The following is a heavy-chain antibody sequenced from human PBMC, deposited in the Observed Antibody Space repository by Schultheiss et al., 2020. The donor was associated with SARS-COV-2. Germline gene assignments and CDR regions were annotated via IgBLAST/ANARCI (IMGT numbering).Heavy chain of an antibody. D-gene: IGHD2-21*01. Sequence: SQTLSLTCTVSGASIGGYYWSWIRQPPGKGLEWIGHIYYTGSTNYNPSLKSRVTISVDTSKNQFSLKLSSVTAADTAVYYCARHCGSVACPYGMDLWGQGTTVTVSS. CDR2: IYYTGST. CDR3: ARHCGSVACPYGMDL. V-gene: IGHV4-59*08. CDR1: GASIGGYY. J-gene: IGHJ6*02.